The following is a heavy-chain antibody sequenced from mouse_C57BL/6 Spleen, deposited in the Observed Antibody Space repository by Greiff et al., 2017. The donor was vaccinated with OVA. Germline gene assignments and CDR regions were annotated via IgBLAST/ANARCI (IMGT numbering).Heavy chain of an antibody. CDR3: ARADYYCSSSESAFAMGY. J-gene: IGHJ4*01. CDR2: INPSSGDT. D-gene: IGHD1-1*01. V-gene: IGHV1-4*01. Sequence: VQLQQSGAELARPGASVKMSCKASGYTFTSYTMHWVKQRPGQGLEWIGEINPSSGDTKYNQKFKDKATLTADKSSSTAYMQLSSLTSEGSAVYYCARADYYCSSSESAFAMGYQGQGTSVTAST. CDR1: GYTFTSYT.